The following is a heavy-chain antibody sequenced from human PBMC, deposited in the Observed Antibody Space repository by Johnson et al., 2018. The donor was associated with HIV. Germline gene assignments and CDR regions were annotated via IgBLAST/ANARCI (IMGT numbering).Heavy chain of an antibody. Sequence: EVQLVESGGGLVKPGGSLRLSCAASGFTVSSNYMSWVRQAPGKGLEWVSVIYSGGSTYYADSVKGRFTISRDNSKNTLYLQMNSLRAEDTAVYYCAKDRILSGYGPGAFDIWGQGTMVTVSS. J-gene: IGHJ3*02. CDR2: IYSGGST. CDR3: AKDRILSGYGPGAFDI. D-gene: IGHD5-12*01. V-gene: IGHV3-66*01. CDR1: GFTVSSNY.